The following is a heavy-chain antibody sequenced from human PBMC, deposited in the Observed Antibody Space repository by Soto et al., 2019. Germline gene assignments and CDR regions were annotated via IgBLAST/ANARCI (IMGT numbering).Heavy chain of an antibody. Sequence: SVKVSCKASGGTFSSYAISWVREAPGQVLEWMGGIMPIFGTANYAQKFQGRVTITADKSTSKAYMEVSSLRSEDTAVYYCAQNCGLVVSRYSWSYLWGQGTPVTVSS. V-gene: IGHV1-69*06. CDR1: GGTFSSYA. J-gene: IGHJ5*02. CDR3: AQNCGLVVSRYSWSYL. D-gene: IGHD5-18*01. CDR2: IMPIFGTA.